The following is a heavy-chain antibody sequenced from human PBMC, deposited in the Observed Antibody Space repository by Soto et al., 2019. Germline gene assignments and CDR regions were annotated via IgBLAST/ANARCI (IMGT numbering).Heavy chain of an antibody. D-gene: IGHD4-17*01. CDR3: ARGLLFLRSTVTRFDP. J-gene: IGHJ5*02. CDR1: GGSFSGYY. V-gene: IGHV4-34*01. Sequence: QVQLQQWGAGLLKPSETLSLTCAVYGGSFSGYYWSWIRQPPGKGLEWIGEINHSGSTNYNPSLKSRVTISVDTSKNQFSLKLSSVTAADTAVYYCARGLLFLRSTVTRFDPWGQGTLVTVSS. CDR2: INHSGST.